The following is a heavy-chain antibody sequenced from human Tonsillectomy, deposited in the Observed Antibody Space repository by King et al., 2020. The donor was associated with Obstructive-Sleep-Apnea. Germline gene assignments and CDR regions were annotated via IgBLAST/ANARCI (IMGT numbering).Heavy chain of an antibody. V-gene: IGHV3-23*04. J-gene: IGHJ4*02. D-gene: IGHD3-9*01. CDR2: ISGRGGST. CDR1: GFTFSSYA. Sequence: VHLVESGGGLEQPGGSLRLSCAASGFTFSSYAMSWVRQVPGKGLELVAAISGRGGSTKYADPGQGRFPISRDNSKNTLYLQMNSLRAEDTAVYYCAKMSPHILTGYSHWGQGTLVTVSS. CDR3: AKMSPHILTGYSH.